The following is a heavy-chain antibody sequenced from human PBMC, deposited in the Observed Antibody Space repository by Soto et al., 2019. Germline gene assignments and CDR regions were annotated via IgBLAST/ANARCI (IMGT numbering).Heavy chain of an antibody. CDR1: GFTFGNYF. Sequence: EVQLLESGGGLVQPGESLRLSCAASGFTFGNYFMNWVRQAPGKGLEWVSDISSNGGRTHYADSVRGRFTISRDNSRNTLYLQMSSLRAEDTALYYCAKDLHWYGMYVWGQGTTVTGSS. CDR3: AKDLHWYGMYV. D-gene: IGHD1-1*01. CDR2: ISSNGGRT. J-gene: IGHJ6*02. V-gene: IGHV3-23*01.